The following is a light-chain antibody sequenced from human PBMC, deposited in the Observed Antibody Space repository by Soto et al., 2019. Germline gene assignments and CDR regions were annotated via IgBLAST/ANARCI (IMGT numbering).Light chain of an antibody. Sequence: QSALTQPPSASGTPGQRVTISCSGSSSNIGSNTVNWYQQLPGTAPKLVIYSNNQRPSGVPDRFSGSKSGTSASLAISGLQFEDEADYYCVAWDDSLNGYVVFGGGTKVTAL. J-gene: IGLJ2*01. V-gene: IGLV1-44*01. CDR2: SNN. CDR1: SSNIGSNT. CDR3: VAWDDSLNGYVV.